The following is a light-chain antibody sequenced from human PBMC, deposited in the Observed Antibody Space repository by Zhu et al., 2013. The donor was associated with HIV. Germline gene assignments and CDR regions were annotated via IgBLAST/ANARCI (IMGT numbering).Light chain of an antibody. J-gene: IGKJ3*01. Sequence: EIVMTQSPATLSVSPGERVTLSCRASQSVSNNLAWYQHKPGHAPRLLVYAASTRATGFPTRFSASGSGTKFTLTISGLEPEDFAVYHCNQYGDSFSFGPGTKV. CDR2: AAS. V-gene: IGKV3-15*01. CDR3: NQYGDSFS. CDR1: QSVSNN.